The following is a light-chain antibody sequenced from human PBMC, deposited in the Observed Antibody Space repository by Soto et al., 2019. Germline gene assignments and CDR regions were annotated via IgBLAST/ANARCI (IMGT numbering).Light chain of an antibody. CDR3: QQLNGYQLT. V-gene: IGKV3-15*01. CDR1: QSVSSN. Sequence: EIVMTQSPATLSASPGERVTLSCTVSQSVSSNLAWYQQRQPGQAPRLLMYGASTRASGIPARFSGTGSGTQFTLTISSLQFEDFATYYCQQLNGYQLTFGGGTKVDIK. J-gene: IGKJ4*01. CDR2: GAS.